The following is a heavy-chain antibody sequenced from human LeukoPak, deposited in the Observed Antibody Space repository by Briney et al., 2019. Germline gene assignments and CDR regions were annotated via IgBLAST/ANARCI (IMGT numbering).Heavy chain of an antibody. CDR3: TRIWRSSTSCYVGNMDV. J-gene: IGHJ6*03. V-gene: IGHV3-49*04. Sequence: GGSLRLSCTASGFTFGDYGMSWVRQAPGKGLEWIGFIKTKPHGGTTEYAASVKGRFTISRDDSKSIANVQMNSLKTEDTAVYYCTRIWRSSTSCYVGNMDVWGKGTTVTISS. CDR2: IKTKPHGGTT. CDR1: GFTFGDYG. D-gene: IGHD2-2*01.